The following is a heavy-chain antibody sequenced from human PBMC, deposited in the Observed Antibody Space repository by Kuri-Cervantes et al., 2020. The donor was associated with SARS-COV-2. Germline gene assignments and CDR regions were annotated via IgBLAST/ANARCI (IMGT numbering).Heavy chain of an antibody. V-gene: IGHV4-34*01. CDR1: GGSISSYY. Sequence: GSLRLSCTVSGGSISSYYWSWIRQPAGKGLEWIGEINHSGSTNYNPSLKSRVTISVDTSKNQFSLKLSSVTAADTAVYYCARGIASVGFGEYYFDYWGQGTLVTVSS. D-gene: IGHD3-10*01. J-gene: IGHJ4*02. CDR3: ARGIASVGFGEYYFDY. CDR2: INHSGST.